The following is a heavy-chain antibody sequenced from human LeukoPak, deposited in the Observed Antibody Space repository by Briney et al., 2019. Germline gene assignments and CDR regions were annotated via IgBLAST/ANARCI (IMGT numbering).Heavy chain of an antibody. Sequence: PGGSLRLSCAASGFTFDDYAMHWVRQAPGKGLEWVSHISGDGGSTYYADSVKGRFTISRDNSKNSLYLQMNSLRTEDTALYYCAKDLYDSSGYYTLYDAFDIWGQGTMVTVSS. CDR1: GFTFDDYA. J-gene: IGHJ3*02. V-gene: IGHV3-43*02. CDR3: AKDLYDSSGYYTLYDAFDI. CDR2: ISGDGGST. D-gene: IGHD3-22*01.